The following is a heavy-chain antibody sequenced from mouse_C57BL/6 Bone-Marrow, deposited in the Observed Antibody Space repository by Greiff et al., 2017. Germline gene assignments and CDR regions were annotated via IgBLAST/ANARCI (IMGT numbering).Heavy chain of an antibody. CDR2: INPNNGGT. CDR1: GYTFTDYY. V-gene: IGHV1-26*01. J-gene: IGHJ4*01. Sequence: EVQLQQSGPELVKPGASVKISCKASGYTFTDYYMNWVKQSHGKSLEWIGDINPNNGGTSYNQKFKGKATLTVDKSSSTAYMELRSLTSEDSAVYYCARRRNMITAFYYYAMDYWGQGTSVTVSS. CDR3: ARRRNMITAFYYYAMDY. D-gene: IGHD2-4*01.